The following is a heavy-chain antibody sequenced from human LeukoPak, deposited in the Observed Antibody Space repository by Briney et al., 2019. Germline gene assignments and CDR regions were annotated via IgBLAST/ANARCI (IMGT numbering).Heavy chain of an antibody. CDR3: GRGGPYGDYYDY. CDR2: IWYDGSNK. D-gene: IGHD4-17*01. Sequence: PGGSLRLSCAASGFTFSSYGMHWVRQAPGKGLEWVAVIWYDGSNKYYADSVKGRFTISRDNSKNTLYLQMNSLRAEDTAVYYCGRGGPYGDYYDYWGQGTLVTVSS. CDR1: GFTFSSYG. J-gene: IGHJ4*02. V-gene: IGHV3-33*01.